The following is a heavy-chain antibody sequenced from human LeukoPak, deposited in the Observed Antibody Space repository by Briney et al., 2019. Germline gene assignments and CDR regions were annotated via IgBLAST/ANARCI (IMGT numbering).Heavy chain of an antibody. D-gene: IGHD3-3*01. CDR2: IEQQDGRKK. CDR3: AREVGGRNNYDFWSGPSHAFDI. CDR1: GFTFNTYW. Sequence: PGGSLRLSCAASGFTFNTYWMSWVRQAPGKGLEWVANIEQQDGRKKYYVDSVKGRFTISRDNAKNSLYLQMNNLRAEDTAVYYCAREVGGRNNYDFWSGPSHAFDIWGQGTMVTVSS. J-gene: IGHJ3*02. V-gene: IGHV3-7*01.